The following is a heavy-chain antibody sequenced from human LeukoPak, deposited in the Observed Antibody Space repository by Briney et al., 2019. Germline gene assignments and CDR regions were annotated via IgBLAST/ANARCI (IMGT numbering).Heavy chain of an antibody. D-gene: IGHD3-22*01. Sequence: SETLSLTCAVYGGSFSGYYWTWIRQTPEKGLEWIGEMNPSGSTSYNPSLKSRVTISIDTSKNQSSLKLSSVTAADTAVYYCARGRQDVTMIVVVMTAVSYYLDVWGKGTTVTVS. CDR3: ARGRQDVTMIVVVMTAVSYYLDV. CDR2: MNPSGST. CDR1: GGSFSGYY. J-gene: IGHJ6*03. V-gene: IGHV4-34*01.